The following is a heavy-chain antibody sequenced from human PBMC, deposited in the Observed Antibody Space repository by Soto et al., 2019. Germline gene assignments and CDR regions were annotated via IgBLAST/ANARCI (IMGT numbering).Heavy chain of an antibody. Sequence: GCLRRAGSASGCTFSSYGMHWVRQAPGKGLEWVAVISYYGSNKYYADSVKVRFTISRDNSKNTLYLQMNSLRAEDTAVYYCAKDRVFTVTTLMYYFDYWGQGTLVTVSS. D-gene: IGHD4-4*01. J-gene: IGHJ4*02. CDR1: GCTFSSYG. CDR3: AKDRVFTVTTLMYYFDY. V-gene: IGHV3-30*18. CDR2: ISYYGSNK.